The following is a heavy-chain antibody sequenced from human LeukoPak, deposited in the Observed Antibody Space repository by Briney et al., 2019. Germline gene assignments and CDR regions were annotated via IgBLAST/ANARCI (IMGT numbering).Heavy chain of an antibody. J-gene: IGHJ5*02. D-gene: IGHD4-23*01. V-gene: IGHV3-66*04. CDR2: IYSGGNT. CDR3: ARLVTGTTVINSGWFDP. Sequence: GGSLRLSCAASGFTVSSNYMTWVRQAPGKGLEWASVIYSGGNTYYADSVKGRFSISRDNSRNTVYLQMNSLRAEDTAVYYCARLVTGTTVINSGWFDPWGQGTLVTVSS. CDR1: GFTVSSNY.